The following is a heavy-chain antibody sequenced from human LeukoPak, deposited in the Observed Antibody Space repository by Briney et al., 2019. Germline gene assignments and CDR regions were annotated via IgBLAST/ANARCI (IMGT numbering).Heavy chain of an antibody. J-gene: IGHJ5*02. CDR3: ASEIAVAETGDWFDP. Sequence: ASVKVSCKASGYTFTGYYMHWVRQAPGQGLEWMGWINPNSGGTNYAQKFQGRVTMTRDTSISTAYMELSRLRSDDTAVYYCASEIAVAETGDWFDPWGQGTLVTVSS. D-gene: IGHD6-19*01. V-gene: IGHV1-2*02. CDR2: INPNSGGT. CDR1: GYTFTGYY.